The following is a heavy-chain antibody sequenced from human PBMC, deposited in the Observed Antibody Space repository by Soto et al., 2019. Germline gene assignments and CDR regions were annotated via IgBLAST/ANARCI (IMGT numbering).Heavy chain of an antibody. CDR3: GRQPGHCGSTACFGYYSVDV. CDR2: IYYSGST. CDR1: GGSISSSSYS. Sequence: QLQLQESGPRLVKPSETLSLTCSVSGGSISSSSYSWGWIRQPPGKGLEWIGTIYYSGSTDYNPSLEGRVAISAATSNNQLSLRLSSVTAADTAVYYCGRQPGHCGSTACFGYYSVDVWGQGTTVTVS. J-gene: IGHJ6*02. V-gene: IGHV4-39*01. D-gene: IGHD2-2*01.